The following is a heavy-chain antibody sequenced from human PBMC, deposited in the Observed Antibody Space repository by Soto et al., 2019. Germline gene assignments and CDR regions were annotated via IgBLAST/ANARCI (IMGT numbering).Heavy chain of an antibody. CDR3: AKAPFSIWSAFDM. V-gene: IGHV3-30*18. J-gene: IGHJ3*02. CDR1: GFSFDTHG. CDR2: ISYDGSNG. D-gene: IGHD3-10*01. Sequence: QVKLIESGGGVVQPGGSLRLSCAASGFSFDTHGMHWVRQAPGKGLEWVSLISYDGSNGYYADSVKGRFTISRDNSKNTLPPEMNSLTPEDTVIYYCAKAPFSIWSAFDMWGQGTMVTVSS.